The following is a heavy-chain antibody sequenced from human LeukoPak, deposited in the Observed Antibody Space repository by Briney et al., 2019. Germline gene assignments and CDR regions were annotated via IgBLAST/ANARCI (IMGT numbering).Heavy chain of an antibody. J-gene: IGHJ4*02. CDR2: IDPSDSET. Sequence: LGESLQISCKASGYRFTSYWIGWVRQLPGKGLEWMGIIDPSDSETRYTPSFQGHVTISVDKSLTTAYLQWNSLKASDTAMYYCARQTAMGRSGDYWGQGTLVTVSS. CDR1: GYRFTSYW. CDR3: ARQTAMGRSGDY. V-gene: IGHV5-51*01. D-gene: IGHD5-18*01.